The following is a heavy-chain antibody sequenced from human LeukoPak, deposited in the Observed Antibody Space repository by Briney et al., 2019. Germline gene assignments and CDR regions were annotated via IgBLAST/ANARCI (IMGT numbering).Heavy chain of an antibody. D-gene: IGHD6-13*01. J-gene: IGHJ4*02. Sequence: PGGSLRLSCAASGFTFRSYTMNWVRQAPGKGLDWVSSISSSGSFIYYADSLKGRFTISRDNVKNSLYLQMNSLRAEDTAVYYCARAGHSSSDGYDYWGQGTLVTVSS. CDR1: GFTFRSYT. CDR3: ARAGHSSSDGYDY. CDR2: ISSSGSFI. V-gene: IGHV3-21*01.